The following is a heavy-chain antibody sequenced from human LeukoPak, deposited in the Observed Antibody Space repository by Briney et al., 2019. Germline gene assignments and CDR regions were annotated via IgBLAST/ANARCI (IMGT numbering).Heavy chain of an antibody. Sequence: PGGSLRLSCAASGFHFNLYSMNWVRQAPGKGLEWVSLTYGGGGTYYADSVKGRFTISRDNSKNTLYLQMNSLRAEDTAVYYCARGGYSNGLDYWGQGTLATVSS. CDR2: TYGGGGT. V-gene: IGHV3-66*01. CDR3: ARGGYSNGLDY. D-gene: IGHD5-18*01. CDR1: GFHFNLYS. J-gene: IGHJ4*02.